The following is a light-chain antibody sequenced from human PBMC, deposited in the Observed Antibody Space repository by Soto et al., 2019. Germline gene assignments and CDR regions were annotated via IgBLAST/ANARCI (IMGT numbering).Light chain of an antibody. CDR1: QGISRS. CDR3: QQANSFPFT. CDR2: AAS. Sequence: DIQMTQSPSSVSAFVGDRVIITCRASQGISRSLAWYQQKSGEAPKLLIYAASNLQSGVPSRFSGSGSGTEFTLTITRLQPEDFAAYYCQQANSFPFTFGPGTKVDI. J-gene: IGKJ3*01. V-gene: IGKV1-12*01.